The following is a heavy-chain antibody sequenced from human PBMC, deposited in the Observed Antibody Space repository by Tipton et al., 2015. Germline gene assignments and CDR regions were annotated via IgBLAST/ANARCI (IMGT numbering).Heavy chain of an antibody. V-gene: IGHV4-59*07. CDR3: AMGATTTVDY. CDR2: IYYPGST. D-gene: IGHD1-26*01. J-gene: IGHJ4*02. Sequence: TLSLTCTVSGGSISSNYWRWIRQPPGKGLDWIGYIYYPGSTYYNPSLKSRVTISLDTSKNQFSLKLRSVTAADTAVYFCAMGATTTVDYWGLGTLVTVSS. CDR1: GGSISSNY.